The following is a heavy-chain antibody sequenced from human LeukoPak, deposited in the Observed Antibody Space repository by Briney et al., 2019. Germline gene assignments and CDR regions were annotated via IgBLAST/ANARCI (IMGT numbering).Heavy chain of an antibody. CDR2: IGGRGGST. Sequence: GGSLRLSCAASGFRFSDFTVTWVRQAPRKGPEWVSAIGGRGGSTYYADSLGGRFTISRDNSKDMVYLQMNSLKVEDTATYYCGKEGGAWGQGTKVTVSS. CDR1: GFRFSDFT. J-gene: IGHJ5*02. CDR3: GKEGGA. V-gene: IGHV3-23*01. D-gene: IGHD3-16*01.